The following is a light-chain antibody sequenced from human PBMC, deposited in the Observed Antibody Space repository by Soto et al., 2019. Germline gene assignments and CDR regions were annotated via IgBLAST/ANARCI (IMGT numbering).Light chain of an antibody. CDR1: QSVSSN. CDR3: HQYNYWPT. Sequence: EIVITQSPDILSVSPGDRATLSCRASQSVSSNLAWYKQKPGQSPRLLIYGASTRATGIPVRLSGSGSGTEFTLTISSMKSEDFAVYYCHQYNYWPTFGQGTKVDIK. V-gene: IGKV3-15*01. CDR2: GAS. J-gene: IGKJ1*01.